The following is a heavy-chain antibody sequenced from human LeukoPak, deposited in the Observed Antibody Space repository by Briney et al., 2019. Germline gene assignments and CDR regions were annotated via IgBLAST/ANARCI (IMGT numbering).Heavy chain of an antibody. D-gene: IGHD1-14*01. CDR2: ISANSGDT. Sequence: ASVKVSCKASGYTFTGYYMHWVRQAPGQGLEWMSWISANSGDTRYAQNFRGRVTMTTDTSTTTAYMELRSLTSDDTAVYYCARVPPSAHQVFSSDYWGQGTQVTVSS. CDR1: GYTFTGYY. V-gene: IGHV1-18*04. CDR3: ARVPPSAHQVFSSDY. J-gene: IGHJ4*02.